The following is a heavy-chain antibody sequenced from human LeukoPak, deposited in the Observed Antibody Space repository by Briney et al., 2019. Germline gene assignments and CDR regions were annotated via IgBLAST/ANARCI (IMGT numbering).Heavy chain of an antibody. CDR3: ARDRGLYGSGSYLLDY. CDR1: GFTFSSYS. Sequence: GGSLRLSCAASGFTFSSYSMNWVRQAPGKGLEWVSSISSSSSYIYYADSVKGRFTISRDNAKNSLYLQMNSLRAEDTAVYYCARDRGLYGSGSYLLDYWGQGTLVTVSS. J-gene: IGHJ4*02. V-gene: IGHV3-21*01. CDR2: ISSSSSYI. D-gene: IGHD3-10*01.